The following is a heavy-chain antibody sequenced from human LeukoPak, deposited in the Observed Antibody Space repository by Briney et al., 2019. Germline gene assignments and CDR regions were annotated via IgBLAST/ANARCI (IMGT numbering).Heavy chain of an antibody. Sequence: GSLRLSCAASGFTFSSYGMDWVRQAPGKGLEWVAYIRYDGSNKNYADSVKGRFTISRDNSKNTLYLQMSSLRAEDTAVYYCAKVVTGYCSTTSCPFDSWGQGTLVTVSS. CDR2: IRYDGSNK. V-gene: IGHV3-30*02. CDR1: GFTFSSYG. J-gene: IGHJ4*02. D-gene: IGHD2-2*01. CDR3: AKVVTGYCSTTSCPFDS.